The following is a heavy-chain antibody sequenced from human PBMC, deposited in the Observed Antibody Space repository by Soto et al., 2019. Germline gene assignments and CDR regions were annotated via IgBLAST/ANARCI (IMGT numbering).Heavy chain of an antibody. Sequence: GGSLRLSCAASGFTFSTYGMSWLRQAPGKRLEWVSYISSSSTPIYYADSVKGRFTISRDNAKNSLYLQMNSLRAEDTAIYYCARDLAENNYFDYWGQGTLVTVSS. V-gene: IGHV3-48*01. CDR1: GFTFSTYG. D-gene: IGHD2-15*01. CDR2: ISSSSTPI. J-gene: IGHJ4*02. CDR3: ARDLAENNYFDY.